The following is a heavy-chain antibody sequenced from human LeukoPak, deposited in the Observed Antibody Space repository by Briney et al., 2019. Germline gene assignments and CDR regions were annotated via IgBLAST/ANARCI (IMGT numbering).Heavy chain of an antibody. J-gene: IGHJ4*02. V-gene: IGHV3-7*01. D-gene: IGHD6-13*01. CDR1: GFTFSTYW. CDR2: IKQDGSEK. Sequence: GGSLRLSCAASGFTFSTYWMSWVRQAPGKGLEWVANIKQDGSEKYYVDSVKGRFTISRDNAKNSLYLQVHSLRAEDTAMYYCARDSAGNDYWGQGTLVTVSS. CDR3: ARDSAGNDY.